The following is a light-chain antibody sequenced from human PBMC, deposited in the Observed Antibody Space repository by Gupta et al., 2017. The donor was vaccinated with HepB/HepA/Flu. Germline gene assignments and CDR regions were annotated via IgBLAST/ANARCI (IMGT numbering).Light chain of an antibody. V-gene: IGKV3-11*01. Sequence: EIVLTQSPATLSLSPGERATLSCRASQSVSSYLAWYQQKPGQAPRLLIYDASNRATGIPARFSGSRSGTDFTLTISSLEPEDFAVYYCQQRSNWPCSFGQGTKLGIK. CDR3: QQRSNWPCS. J-gene: IGKJ2*04. CDR1: QSVSSY. CDR2: DAS.